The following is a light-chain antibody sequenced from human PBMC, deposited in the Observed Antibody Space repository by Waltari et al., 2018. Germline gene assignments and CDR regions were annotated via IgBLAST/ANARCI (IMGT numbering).Light chain of an antibody. J-gene: IGLJ1*01. Sequence: QSALPQPASVSGTPGQSITISCPGTNSDGENTNLVSWYQHHPGEAPKLRICEVIKRPSGVSNRFSGSKSGNTASLTISGLQAEDEADYYCCSYAGSGTYVFGTGTKVTVL. CDR3: CSYAGSGTYV. V-gene: IGLV2-23*02. CDR2: EVI. CDR1: NSDGENTNL.